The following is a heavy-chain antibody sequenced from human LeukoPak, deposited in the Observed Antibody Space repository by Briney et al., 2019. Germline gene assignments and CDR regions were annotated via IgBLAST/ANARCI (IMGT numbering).Heavy chain of an antibody. V-gene: IGHV1-8*01. Sequence: ASVKVSCKASGYTFTSYDINWVRQATGQGLEWMGWMSPNSGNTGYAQKFQGRVTMTRNTSVSTAYMELSSLRSEDTAVYYCARGRGFDYGGNFVWGYRGQGTLVTVSS. CDR2: MSPNSGNT. CDR3: ARGRGFDYGGNFVWGY. D-gene: IGHD4-23*01. CDR1: GYTFTSYD. J-gene: IGHJ4*02.